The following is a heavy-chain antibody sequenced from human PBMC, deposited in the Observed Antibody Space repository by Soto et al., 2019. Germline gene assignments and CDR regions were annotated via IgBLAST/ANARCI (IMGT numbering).Heavy chain of an antibody. V-gene: IGHV1-18*01. CDR3: ARVKVAINPTYGMDV. J-gene: IGHJ6*02. D-gene: IGHD5-12*01. Sequence: QVQLVQSGAAVKKPGASVKVSCKASGYTFTSYGISWVRQAPVQGLEWMGWISAYNGNTNYAQKIQGRVNMTTDTSTSTAYRALRSLRSDDTAVYYCARVKVAINPTYGMDVWGQGTTVTVSS. CDR2: ISAYNGNT. CDR1: GYTFTSYG.